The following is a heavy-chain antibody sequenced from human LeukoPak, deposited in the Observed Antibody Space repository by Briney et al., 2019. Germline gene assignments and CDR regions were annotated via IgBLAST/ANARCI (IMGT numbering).Heavy chain of an antibody. D-gene: IGHD3-22*01. Sequence: GGSLRLSCAASGFTFSSYSMNWVRQAPGKGLEWVSSISSSSSYIYYADSVKGRFTISRDNAKNSLYPQMNSLRAEDTAVYYCARDQGTTYYYDSSGYTFDYWGQGTLVTVSS. J-gene: IGHJ4*02. V-gene: IGHV3-21*01. CDR2: ISSSSSYI. CDR1: GFTFSSYS. CDR3: ARDQGTTYYYDSSGYTFDY.